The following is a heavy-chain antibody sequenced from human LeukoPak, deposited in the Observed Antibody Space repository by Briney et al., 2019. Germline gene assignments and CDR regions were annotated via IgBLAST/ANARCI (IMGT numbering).Heavy chain of an antibody. Sequence: GASVKVSCKASGYTFTSYDINWVRQATGQGLEWMGWMNPNSGNTGYAQKFQGRVTIIRNTSISTAYMELSSLRSEDTAVYYCARAGGSYLYYYYYMDVWGKGTTVTVSS. CDR2: MNPNSGNT. CDR1: GYTFTSYD. J-gene: IGHJ6*03. D-gene: IGHD1-26*01. CDR3: ARAGGSYLYYYYYMDV. V-gene: IGHV1-8*03.